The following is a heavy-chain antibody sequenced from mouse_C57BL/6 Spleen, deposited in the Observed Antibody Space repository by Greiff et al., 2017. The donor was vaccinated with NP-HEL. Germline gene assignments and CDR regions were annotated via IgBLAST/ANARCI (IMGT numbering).Heavy chain of an antibody. V-gene: IGHV1-61*01. J-gene: IGHJ3*01. CDR3: ARSEAWFAY. Sequence: QVQLQQPGAELVRPGSSVKLSCKASGYTFTSYWMDWVKQRPGQGLEWIGNIYPYDSETHYNQKFKDKATLTVDKSSSTAYMQLSSLTSEDSAVYYCARSEAWFAYWGQGTLVTVSA. CDR2: IYPYDSET. CDR1: GYTFTSYW.